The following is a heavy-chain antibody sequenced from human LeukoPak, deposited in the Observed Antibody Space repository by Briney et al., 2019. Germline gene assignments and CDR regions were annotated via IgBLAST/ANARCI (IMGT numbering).Heavy chain of an antibody. CDR3: ARVDRETYSSDWFDY. Sequence: APVKVSCKASGCTFTGYYMHWVRQAPEQGLEWMGWINPNSGGTNYAQKFQGRVTMTRDTSISTAYMELSRLRSDDTAVYYCARVDRETYSSDWFDYWGQGTLVTVSS. D-gene: IGHD6-19*01. J-gene: IGHJ4*02. CDR1: GCTFTGYY. V-gene: IGHV1-2*02. CDR2: INPNSGGT.